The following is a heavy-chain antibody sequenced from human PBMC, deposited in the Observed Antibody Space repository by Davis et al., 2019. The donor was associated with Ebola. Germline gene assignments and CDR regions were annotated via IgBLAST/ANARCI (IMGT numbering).Heavy chain of an antibody. D-gene: IGHD6-13*01. V-gene: IGHV1-69*13. CDR1: GGTFSSYA. J-gene: IGHJ4*02. CDR3: ARCAVEYSSSAHVDY. Sequence: SVKVSCKASGGTFSSYAISWVRQAPGQGLEWMGGIIPIFGTANYAQKFQGRVTITADESTSTAYMELSSLRSEDTAVYYCARCAVEYSSSAHVDYWGQGTLVTVSS. CDR2: IIPIFGTA.